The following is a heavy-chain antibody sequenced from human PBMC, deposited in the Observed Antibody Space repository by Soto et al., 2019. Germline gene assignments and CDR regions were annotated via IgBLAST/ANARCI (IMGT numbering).Heavy chain of an antibody. CDR2: INPAGSQA. CDR3: ALEVWWALES. D-gene: IGHD2-15*01. Sequence: GGSLRLSCAASGFSFADNYMSWIRQAPGKGLECVAKINPAGSQAYYVDSFRGRFTMSRDNAKNSLDLQMDSLRADDTAVYYCALEVWWALESWGPGTLLTVS. J-gene: IGHJ4*02. V-gene: IGHV3-7*01. CDR1: GFSFADNY.